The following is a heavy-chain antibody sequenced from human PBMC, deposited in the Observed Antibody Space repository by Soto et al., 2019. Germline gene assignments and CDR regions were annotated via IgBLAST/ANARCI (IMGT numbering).Heavy chain of an antibody. CDR3: GRCGWKFYTTLDV. CDR1: GYSFTSYW. CDR2: IYPGDSDT. J-gene: IGHJ6*02. D-gene: IGHD1-1*01. Sequence: PGESLKISCEVSGYSFTSYWSAWVRQMPGKGLEWMGIIYPGDSDTRYSPSFQGQVTISADKSIRTVYLQWSSLKASDTAMSYFGRCGWKFYTTLDVLGPGTTLEVSS. V-gene: IGHV5-51*01.